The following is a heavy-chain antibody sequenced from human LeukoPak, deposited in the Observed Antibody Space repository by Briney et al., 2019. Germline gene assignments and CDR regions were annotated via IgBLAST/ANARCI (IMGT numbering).Heavy chain of an antibody. D-gene: IGHD6-19*01. CDR1: GYAFTTYD. CDR3: ARGGGSGHKENWFDP. CDR2: MNPNSDNT. Sequence: ASVKVSCKASGYAFTTYDINWVRQATGQGLEWMGWMNPNSDNTGYAQKFQGRVTMTRNTSITTAYMELSSLRSEDTAVYYCARGGGSGHKENWFDPWGQGTLVTVSS. V-gene: IGHV1-8*01. J-gene: IGHJ5*02.